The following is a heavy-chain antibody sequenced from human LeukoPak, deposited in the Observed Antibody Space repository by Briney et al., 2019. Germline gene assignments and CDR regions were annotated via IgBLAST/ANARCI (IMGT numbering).Heavy chain of an antibody. J-gene: IGHJ4*02. CDR2: IKGDGSEK. CDR1: GFTFNGHW. Sequence: GGSLRLSCAAAGFTFNGHWMSWVRQAPGKGLEWVATIKGDGSEKFYVDSVKGRFTISRDDAENSLQLQMNSLRDEDTAVSYCAKDVLEKWGQGTLASVSS. CDR3: AKDVLEK. V-gene: IGHV3-7*01.